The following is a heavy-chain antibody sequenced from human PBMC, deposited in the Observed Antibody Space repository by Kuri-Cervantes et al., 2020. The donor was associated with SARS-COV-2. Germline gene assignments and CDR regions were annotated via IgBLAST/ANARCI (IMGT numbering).Heavy chain of an antibody. V-gene: IGHV3-21*01. CDR3: ARDPPSPYCSGGSCRTDV. CDR2: ISSSSSYI. Sequence: GGSLRLSCAASGFTFSSYSMNWVRQAPGKGLEWVSSISSSSSYIYYADSVKGRFTISRDSAKNSLYLQMNSLRAEDTAVYYCARDPPSPYCSGGSCRTDVLGQGTTVTVSS. J-gene: IGHJ6*02. CDR1: GFTFSSYS. D-gene: IGHD2-15*01.